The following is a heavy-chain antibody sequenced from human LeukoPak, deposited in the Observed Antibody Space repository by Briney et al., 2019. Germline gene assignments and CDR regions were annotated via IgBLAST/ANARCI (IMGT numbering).Heavy chain of an antibody. CDR3: ARDGAPDTAERDGMDV. CDR2: IKQDGSEK. Sequence: GGSLRLSCATSGFTFSSYWMNWVRQAPGKGLEWVANIKQDGSEKYYVDSVKGRFTISRDNAKNSLYLQMNSLRAEDTAVYYCARDGAPDTAERDGMDVRGQGTTVTVSS. D-gene: IGHD5-18*01. J-gene: IGHJ6*02. CDR1: GFTFSSYW. V-gene: IGHV3-7*01.